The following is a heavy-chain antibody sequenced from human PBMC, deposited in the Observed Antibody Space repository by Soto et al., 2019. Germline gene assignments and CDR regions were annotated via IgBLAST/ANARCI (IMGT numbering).Heavy chain of an antibody. CDR3: ARRPGINFYYGMYV. V-gene: IGHV2-5*02. Sequence: QITLKESGPTLVKPTQTLTLTCTFSGFSLSTRVVGVGWIRRPPGKALEWLALIYWDDDKRYRPALKSRLTISKDTSKNQVVLTMTTMDPVDTATYYCARRPGINFYYGMYVWGQGTTVTVSS. CDR1: GFSLSTRVVG. CDR2: IYWDDDK. J-gene: IGHJ6*02.